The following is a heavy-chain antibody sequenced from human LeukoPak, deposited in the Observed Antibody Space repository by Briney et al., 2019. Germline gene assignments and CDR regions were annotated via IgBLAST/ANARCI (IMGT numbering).Heavy chain of an antibody. J-gene: IGHJ3*02. CDR2: IYYSGST. CDR3: ARPYYYGSGSYRYDAFDI. V-gene: IGHV4-39*07. D-gene: IGHD3-10*01. Sequence: SETLSLTCTVSGGSISRSRYYWGWIRQPPGKGLEWIGSIYYSGSTYYNPSLKSRVTTSVDTSKNQFSLKLSSVTAADTAVYYCARPYYYGSGSYRYDAFDIWGQGTMVTVSS. CDR1: GGSISRSRYY.